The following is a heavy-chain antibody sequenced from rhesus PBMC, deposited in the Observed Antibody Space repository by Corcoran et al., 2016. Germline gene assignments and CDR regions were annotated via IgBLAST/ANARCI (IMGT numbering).Heavy chain of an antibody. CDR2: ISGSGGVT. V-gene: IGHV4-173*01. J-gene: IGHJ5-1*01. D-gene: IGHD2-39*02. Sequence: QLQLQESGPGLVKPLETLSLTCVVSGGSINNTYWNWIRQPPGKGLEWIARISGSGGVTDYNSSLKSRVTISRDVSKNQFSLRVNSVTAADTAVYYCARSGWTSWDNRFDVWGAGVLVTVSS. CDR3: ARSGWTSWDNRFDV. CDR1: GGSINNTY.